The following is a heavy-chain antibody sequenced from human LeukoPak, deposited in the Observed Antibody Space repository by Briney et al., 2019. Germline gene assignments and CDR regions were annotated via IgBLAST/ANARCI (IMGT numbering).Heavy chain of an antibody. CDR2: MNPNSGNT. CDR1: GYTFTSYD. CDR3: ARDSPPRGSSGYYPSY. Sequence: ASVKVSCKASGYTFTSYDINWVRQATGQGLEWMGWMNPNSGNTGYAQKFQGRVTMTRNTSISTAYMELRSLRSDDTAVYYCARDSPPRGSSGYYPSYWGQGTLVTVSS. V-gene: IGHV1-8*01. D-gene: IGHD3-22*01. J-gene: IGHJ4*02.